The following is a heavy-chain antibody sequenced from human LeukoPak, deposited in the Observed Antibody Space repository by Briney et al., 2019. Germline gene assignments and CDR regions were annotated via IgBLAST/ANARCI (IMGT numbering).Heavy chain of an antibody. J-gene: IGHJ5*02. Sequence: ASVNVSCKASGFRFTSYDINWVRQASGQGFEWMGWMNHNNGNTGYAQKFQGRVTMTRDTSISTAYMEMRDLTSEDTAVYYCVRDGEGVAISVNYWFDPWGQGTLVTVSS. V-gene: IGHV1-8*01. CDR1: GFRFTSYD. D-gene: IGHD3-10*01. CDR3: VRDGEGVAISVNYWFDP. CDR2: MNHNNGNT.